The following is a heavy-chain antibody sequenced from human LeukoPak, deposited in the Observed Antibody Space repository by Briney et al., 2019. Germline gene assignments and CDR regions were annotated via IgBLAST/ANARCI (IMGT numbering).Heavy chain of an antibody. Sequence: GGSLRLSCAASGFTFSSYSMNWVRQAPGKGLEWVSSISSSSSYIYYADSVKGRFTISRDNAKNSLYLQMNSLRAEDTAVYYCAKGADLGYCSSTSCYVLTYFDYWGQGTLVTVSS. CDR2: ISSSSSYI. V-gene: IGHV3-21*01. J-gene: IGHJ4*02. D-gene: IGHD2-2*01. CDR1: GFTFSSYS. CDR3: AKGADLGYCSSTSCYVLTYFDY.